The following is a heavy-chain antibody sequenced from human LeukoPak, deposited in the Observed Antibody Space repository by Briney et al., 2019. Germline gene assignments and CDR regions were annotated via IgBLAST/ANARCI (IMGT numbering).Heavy chain of an antibody. CDR1: GFTFSTYA. Sequence: GGSLRLSCATSGFTFSTYAMSWVRQAPGKGLEWVSAISGGIITTYYTDSVKGRFTISRDNSKHTLDLQMDSLRVDDTAVYYCAKMTGLKLTNYGMDVWGQGTTVTVSS. CDR3: AKMTGLKLTNYGMDV. V-gene: IGHV3-23*01. J-gene: IGHJ6*02. CDR2: ISGGIITT. D-gene: IGHD3-9*01.